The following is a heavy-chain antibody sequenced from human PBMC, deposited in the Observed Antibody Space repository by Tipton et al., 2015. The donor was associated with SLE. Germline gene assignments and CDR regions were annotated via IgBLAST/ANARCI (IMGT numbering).Heavy chain of an antibody. J-gene: IGHJ4*02. CDR1: GFTFSKSA. CDR2: MYPDGSRT. V-gene: IGHV3-23*03. CDR3: AKHDSYGQSGFGY. Sequence: SLRLSCAASGFTFSKSAMSWVRQAPGKGLEWVSVMYPDGSRTYYADSVKGRFTISRDNSKNTLYLQMNSLRAEDTAVYYCAKHDSYGQSGFGYWGQGTLVTVSS. D-gene: IGHD5-18*01.